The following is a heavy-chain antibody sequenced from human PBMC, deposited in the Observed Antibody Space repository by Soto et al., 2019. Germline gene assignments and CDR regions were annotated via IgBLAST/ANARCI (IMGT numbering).Heavy chain of an antibody. J-gene: IGHJ5*02. V-gene: IGHV4-38-2*02. CDR3: ARDVDWFDP. CDR1: GDFIGSGYY. Sequence: SETLSLTCAVSGDFIGSGYYWGWIRQPPGKGLEWIGSMYHSGISHYNPSLKSRVTISVNTSSNQYSLKLTSVTAADTAMYYCARDVDWFDPWGQGTLVTVSS. CDR2: MYHSGIS.